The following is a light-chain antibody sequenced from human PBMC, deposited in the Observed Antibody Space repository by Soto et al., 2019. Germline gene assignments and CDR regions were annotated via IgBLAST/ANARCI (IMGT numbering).Light chain of an antibody. V-gene: IGLV2-23*02. J-gene: IGLJ1*01. Sequence: QSVLTQPASVSGSPGQSITISCTGTSSDVGSYNLVSWYQQRPGKAPKLMIYEVSKRPSGVSNRFSGSKSGNTASLTISGLQAEDEADYYCCSYAAAGVYVFGTGTKVTVL. CDR3: CSYAAAGVYV. CDR2: EVS. CDR1: SSDVGSYNL.